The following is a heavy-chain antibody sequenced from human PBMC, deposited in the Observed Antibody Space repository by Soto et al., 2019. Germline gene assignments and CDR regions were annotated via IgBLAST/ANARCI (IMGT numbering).Heavy chain of an antibody. CDR1: GYTFNNYA. CDR2: ISLYNGNT. J-gene: IGHJ4*02. Sequence: QVQLVQSGVEVKKPGASVKVSCKASGYTFNNYAITWVRQAPGQGLEWMGWISLYNGNTKYAQNLQDRVTMTTDTSTDTAYMELRSLRSDDTAVYYCARDRRTVTTGLCDYWGQGPLVTVSS. D-gene: IGHD4-17*01. CDR3: ARDRRTVTTGLCDY. V-gene: IGHV1-18*01.